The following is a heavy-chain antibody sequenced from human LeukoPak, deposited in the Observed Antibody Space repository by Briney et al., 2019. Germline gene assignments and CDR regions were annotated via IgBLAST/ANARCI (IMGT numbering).Heavy chain of an antibody. CDR2: IFHSGST. Sequence: SETLSLTCTVSGYSISSGYYWGWIRQPPGKGLEWIGNIFHSGSTYYNPSLKSRVTISVDTSKNQFSLKLSSVTAADTAVYFCARDGDVYNFDYWGRGTLVTVSS. J-gene: IGHJ4*02. D-gene: IGHD5-24*01. CDR3: ARDGDVYNFDY. V-gene: IGHV4-38-2*02. CDR1: GYSISSGYY.